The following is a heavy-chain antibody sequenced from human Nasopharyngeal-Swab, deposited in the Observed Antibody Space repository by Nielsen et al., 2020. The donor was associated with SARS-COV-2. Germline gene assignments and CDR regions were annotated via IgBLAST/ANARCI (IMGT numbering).Heavy chain of an antibody. Sequence: GGSLRLSCKASGGTFSSYAISWVRQAPGQGLEWMGGIIPIFGTANYAQKFQGRVTITADESTSTAYMELSSLRSEDTAVYYCARYSSSWLYYYGMDVWGQGTTVTVSS. J-gene: IGHJ6*02. CDR1: GGTFSSYA. CDR3: ARYSSSWLYYYGMDV. V-gene: IGHV1-69*01. D-gene: IGHD6-13*01. CDR2: IIPIFGTA.